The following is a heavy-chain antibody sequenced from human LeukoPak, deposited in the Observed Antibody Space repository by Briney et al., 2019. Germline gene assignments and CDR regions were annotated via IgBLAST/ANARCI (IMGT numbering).Heavy chain of an antibody. V-gene: IGHV4-4*07. D-gene: IGHD1-26*01. CDR3: ARQDSKVGAYTGPYYFDY. CDR2: IYTSGST. Sequence: PSETLSLTCTVSGGSISGYYWSWIRQSAGKGLEWNGRIYTSGSTHDNPSLKSRVTMSVDTSTNQVFLKVTSVTAADTAVYYCARQDSKVGAYTGPYYFDYWGQGTLVTVSS. J-gene: IGHJ4*02. CDR1: GGSISGYY.